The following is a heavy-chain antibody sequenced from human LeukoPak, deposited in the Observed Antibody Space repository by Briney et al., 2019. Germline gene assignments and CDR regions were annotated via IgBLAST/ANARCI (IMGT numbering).Heavy chain of an antibody. CDR1: GFTVSSNY. CDR2: ITGSGALT. D-gene: IGHD3-10*01. Sequence: EGSLRLSCAASGFTVSSNYMSWVRQAPGKGLEWVSSITGSGALTYYADSVKGRFTISKDNAMDTLFLQMNSLRADDTAVYYFAKDRVDGSGSQFDSWGQGSLVTVSS. J-gene: IGHJ4*02. V-gene: IGHV3-23*01. CDR3: AKDRVDGSGSQFDS.